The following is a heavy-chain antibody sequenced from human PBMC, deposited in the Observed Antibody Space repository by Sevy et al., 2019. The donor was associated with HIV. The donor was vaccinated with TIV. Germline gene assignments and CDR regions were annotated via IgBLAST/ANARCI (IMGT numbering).Heavy chain of an antibody. V-gene: IGHV3-7*01. J-gene: IGHJ6*02. Sequence: GGSLRLSCAASGFTFSSHWMSWVRQAPGKGLEWVANIRQDGSDKYYVDSVKGRFIISRDNAKNSLSLQMNSLRVEDTAVYYCASDTGCIGIDVWGQGTTVTVSS. CDR3: ASDTGCIGIDV. D-gene: IGHD2-8*01. CDR1: GFTFSSHW. CDR2: IRQDGSDK.